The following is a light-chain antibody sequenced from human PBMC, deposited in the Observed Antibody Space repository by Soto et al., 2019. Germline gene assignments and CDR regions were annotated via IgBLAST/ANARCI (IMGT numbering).Light chain of an antibody. CDR3: QSYDNSLSVFYV. CDR1: SSNIGAGYD. J-gene: IGLJ1*01. Sequence: QLVLTQPPSVSGAPGQRVTISCTGSSSNIGAGYDVHWYQQLPGTAPKLLIYGNSNRPSGVPDRFSGSRSGTSASLAITGLQTEDEADYYCQSYDNSLSVFYVFGTGTQLTVL. CDR2: GNS. V-gene: IGLV1-40*01.